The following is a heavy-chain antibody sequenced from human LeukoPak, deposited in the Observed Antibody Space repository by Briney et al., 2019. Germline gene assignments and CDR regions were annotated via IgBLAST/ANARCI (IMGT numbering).Heavy chain of an antibody. CDR1: GDSVSGSPAV. J-gene: IGHJ4*02. D-gene: IGHD3-10*01. V-gene: IGHV6-1*01. Sequence: SQTLSLTCAISGDSVSGSPAVWNWIRQSPSRGLEWLGRAYYRSKLYIEYAESVKGRITITPDTSKNQFSLHLNSVTPEDKAVYYCARGAVRGGTNFDYWGQGTLVTVSS. CDR3: ARGAVRGGTNFDY. CDR2: AYYRSKLYI.